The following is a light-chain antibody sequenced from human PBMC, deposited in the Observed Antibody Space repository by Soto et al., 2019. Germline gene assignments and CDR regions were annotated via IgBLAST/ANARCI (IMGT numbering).Light chain of an antibody. Sequence: EIVLTQSPGTLSLSPGERATLSCRASQSVSSKYLAWYQQKPGQAPRVLIYGTSIRASGVPEMFSGGGSGTHFTLTITRLEPEDFAVYYCQQYGSSLFTFGPGTKVDFK. J-gene: IGKJ3*01. CDR1: QSVSSKY. V-gene: IGKV3-20*01. CDR3: QQYGSSLFT. CDR2: GTS.